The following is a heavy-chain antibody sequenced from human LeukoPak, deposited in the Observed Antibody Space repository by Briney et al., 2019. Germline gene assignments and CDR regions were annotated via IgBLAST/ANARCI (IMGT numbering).Heavy chain of an antibody. CDR2: IRYDGCDK. J-gene: IGHJ4*02. V-gene: IGHV3-30*02. CDR1: RFIFSSTG. D-gene: IGHD2-15*01. CDR3: VRDSSVGAAYFDF. Sequence: GGSLRLSCAASRFIFSSTGMHWVRRAPGKGLEWVAFIRYDGCDKYYVDSVKGRFNISRDNSKNTLYLQMSSLRPDDTAVYYCVRDSSVGAAYFDFWGQGALVTVSS.